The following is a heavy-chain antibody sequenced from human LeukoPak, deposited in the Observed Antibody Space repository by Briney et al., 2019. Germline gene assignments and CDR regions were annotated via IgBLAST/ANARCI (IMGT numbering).Heavy chain of an antibody. CDR1: GFTFSSYA. D-gene: IGHD6-13*01. J-gene: IGHJ5*02. Sequence: GGSLRLSCAASGFTFSSYAMSWVRQAPGKGLEWVSAISGSGGSTYYPDSVRGRFTVSRDNSKNTLYLQMNSLRPEDTAVYYCAKVLGEYSIRSKPLDTWGQGTLVTVSS. V-gene: IGHV3-23*01. CDR2: ISGSGGST. CDR3: AKVLGEYSIRSKPLDT.